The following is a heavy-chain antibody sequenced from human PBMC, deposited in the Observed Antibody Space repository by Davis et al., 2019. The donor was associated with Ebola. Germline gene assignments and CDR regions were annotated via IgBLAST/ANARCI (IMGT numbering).Heavy chain of an antibody. J-gene: IGHJ2*01. V-gene: IGHV3-23*01. Sequence: GESLKISCAASGFTFSSYAMSWVRQAPGKGLEWVSAISGSGGSTYYADSVKGRFTISRDNSKNTLYLQMNSLRAEDTAVYYCAKVSGARMGVSVYKYWYFDLWGRGTLVTVSS. CDR3: AKVSGARMGVSVYKYWYFDL. D-gene: IGHD1-14*01. CDR2: ISGSGGST. CDR1: GFTFSSYA.